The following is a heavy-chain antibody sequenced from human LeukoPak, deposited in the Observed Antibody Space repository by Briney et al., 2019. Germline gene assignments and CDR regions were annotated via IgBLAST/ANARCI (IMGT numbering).Heavy chain of an antibody. CDR2: IIPIFGTA. V-gene: IGHV1-69*13. CDR3: ARGGYCSGGSCYSFDY. Sequence: SVKVSCKASGGTFSSYAISWVRQAPGQGPEWMAGIIPIFGTANYAQKFQGRVTITADESTSTAYMELSSLRSEDTAVYYCARGGYCSGGSCYSFDYWGQGTLVTVSS. CDR1: GGTFSSYA. D-gene: IGHD2-15*01. J-gene: IGHJ4*02.